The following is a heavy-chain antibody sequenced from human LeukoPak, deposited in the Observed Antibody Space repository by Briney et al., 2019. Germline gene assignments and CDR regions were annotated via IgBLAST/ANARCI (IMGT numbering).Heavy chain of an antibody. Sequence: ASVKVSCKVSRYTLTELSIHWVCQAPGKGLEWVGGFYPEDGETIYAQKFQGRVTMTEDTSTDTAYMELSSLRSEDTAVYYCARDRQGYPRTTGTTGNWFDSWGQGTLVTVSS. V-gene: IGHV1-24*01. J-gene: IGHJ5*01. CDR2: FYPEDGET. CDR1: RYTLTELS. D-gene: IGHD1-1*01. CDR3: ARDRQGYPRTTGTTGNWFDS.